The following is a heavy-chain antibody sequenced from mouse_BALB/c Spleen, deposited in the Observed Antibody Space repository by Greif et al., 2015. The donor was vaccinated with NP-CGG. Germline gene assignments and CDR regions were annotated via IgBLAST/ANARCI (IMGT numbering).Heavy chain of an antibody. V-gene: IGHV10-1*02. Sequence: VQLQQSGGGLVQPKGSLKLSCAASGFTFNTYAMNWVRQAPGKGLEWVARIRSKSNNYATYYADSVKDRFTISRDDSQSMLYLQMNNLKTEDTAMYYCVRHRYGNSFDYWGQGTTLTVSS. CDR2: IRSKSNNYAT. CDR1: GFTFNTYA. CDR3: VRHRYGNSFDY. D-gene: IGHD2-10*02. J-gene: IGHJ2*01.